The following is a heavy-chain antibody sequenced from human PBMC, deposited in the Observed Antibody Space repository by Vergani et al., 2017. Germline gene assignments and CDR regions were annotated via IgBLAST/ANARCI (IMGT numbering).Heavy chain of an antibody. CDR2: IYYSGST. CDR1: GGSISSGGYY. CDR3: ARVYCSSTSCYSPYSSQYFDY. D-gene: IGHD2-2*01. Sequence: QVQPQESGPGLVKPSQTLSLTCTVSGGSISSGGYYWSWIRQHPGKGLEWIGYIYYSGSTYYNPSLKSRVTISVDTSKNQFSLKLSSVTAADTAVYYCARVYCSSTSCYSPYSSQYFDYWGQGTLVTVSS. J-gene: IGHJ4*02. V-gene: IGHV4-31*03.